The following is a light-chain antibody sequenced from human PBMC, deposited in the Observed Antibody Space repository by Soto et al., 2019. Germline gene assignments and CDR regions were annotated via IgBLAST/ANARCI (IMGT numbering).Light chain of an antibody. CDR3: SSYTSSSTLAFSV. J-gene: IGLJ1*01. CDR2: DVS. CDR1: SSDVGVYNY. V-gene: IGLV2-14*01. Sequence: QSALTQPASVSGSPGQSITISCTGTSSDVGVYNYVSWYQQHPGKAPKLMIYDVSNRPSGVSNRLSGSKSGNTASLTISGLQAEDEADYYCSSYTSSSTLAFSVFGTGTKVTVL.